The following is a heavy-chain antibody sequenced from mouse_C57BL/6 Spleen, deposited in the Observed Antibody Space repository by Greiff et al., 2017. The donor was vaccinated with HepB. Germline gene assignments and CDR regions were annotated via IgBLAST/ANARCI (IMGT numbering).Heavy chain of an antibody. CDR2: INPNNGGT. J-gene: IGHJ2*01. CDR3: ATGFLFDY. D-gene: IGHD4-1*01. Sequence: VQLQQSGPELVKPGASVKISCKASGYSFTDYNMNWVKQSNGKSLEWIGDINPNNGGTIYNQKFKGKATLTVDKSSSTAYMELRSLTSEDTAVYYCATGFLFDYWGQGTTLTVSS. CDR1: GYSFTDYN. V-gene: IGHV1-18*01.